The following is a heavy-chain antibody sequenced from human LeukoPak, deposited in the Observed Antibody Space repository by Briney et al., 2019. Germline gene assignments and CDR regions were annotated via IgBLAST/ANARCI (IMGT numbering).Heavy chain of an antibody. CDR1: GFTFTDYW. V-gene: IGHV3-7*01. J-gene: IGHJ4*01. Sequence: GGSPRLSCEVSGFTFTDYWMNWVRQAPGKGPEWVANIRQDGSEKTYVDSVKGRFTISRDNTKNSLSLQLNGLRAEDTAVYYCARDGTAAGLYFDLWGQGTLVTVSS. CDR2: IRQDGSEK. D-gene: IGHD6-13*01. CDR3: ARDGTAAGLYFDL.